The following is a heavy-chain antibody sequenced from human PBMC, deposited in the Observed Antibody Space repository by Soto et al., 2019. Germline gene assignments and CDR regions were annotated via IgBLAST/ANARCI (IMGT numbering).Heavy chain of an antibody. D-gene: IGHD3-9*01. CDR2: IIPIFGTA. CDR1: GGTFSSYA. J-gene: IGHJ5*02. V-gene: IGHV1-69*13. Sequence: SVKVSCKASGGTFSSYAISWVRQAPGQGLEWMGGIIPIFGTANYAQKFQGRVTITADESTSTAYMELSSLRSEDTAVYYCATTRVDSNWFDPWGQGTLVTVSS. CDR3: ATTRVDSNWFDP.